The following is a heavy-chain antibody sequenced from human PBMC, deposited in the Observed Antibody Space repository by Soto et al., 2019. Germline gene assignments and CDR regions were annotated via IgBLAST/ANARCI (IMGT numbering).Heavy chain of an antibody. Sequence: GGSLRLSCAASGFTFSSYWMSWVRQAPGKGLEWVANIKQDGSEKYYVDSVKGRFTIPRDNAKNSLYLLMNSLRVEDTAVYYCARWRRVPLNFDYWGQGLLVTVSS. CDR1: GFTFSSYW. V-gene: IGHV3-7*03. D-gene: IGHD3-3*01. CDR2: IKQDGSEK. CDR3: ARWRRVPLNFDY. J-gene: IGHJ4*02.